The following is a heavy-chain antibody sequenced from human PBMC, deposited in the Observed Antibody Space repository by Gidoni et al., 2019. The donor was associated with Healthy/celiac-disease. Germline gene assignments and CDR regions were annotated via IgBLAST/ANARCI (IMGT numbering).Heavy chain of an antibody. CDR2: INHRGST. V-gene: IGHV4-34*01. CDR3: ARGRYSYGPNYGMDV. D-gene: IGHD5-18*01. CDR1: GGSFSGYY. J-gene: IGHJ6*02. Sequence: QVQLQQWGAGLMKPSDTLSLTCAVYGGSFSGYYWSWIRQPPGKGLEWIGEINHRGSTNYNPSLKSRVTISVDTSKNQFSLKLSSVTAADTAVYYCARGRYSYGPNYGMDVWGQGTTVTVSS.